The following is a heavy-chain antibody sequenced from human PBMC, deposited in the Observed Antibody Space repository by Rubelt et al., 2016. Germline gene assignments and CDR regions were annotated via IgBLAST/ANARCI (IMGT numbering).Heavy chain of an antibody. Sequence: QVQLQQWGAGLLKPSETLSLTCAVHGGSFSGYYWTWSRQPPGKGLEWSGDINHSGTTNYNPSLKSRVPVTMDTSQRKFSLRRRSGTVADTDVYYVAGGLLWRGGLLPRDFCHWGQGGLVTVSS. CDR3: AGGLLWRGGLLPRDFCH. CDR2: INHSGTT. CDR1: GGSFSGYY. J-gene: IGHJ4*02. V-gene: IGHV4-34*02. D-gene: IGHD3-10*01.